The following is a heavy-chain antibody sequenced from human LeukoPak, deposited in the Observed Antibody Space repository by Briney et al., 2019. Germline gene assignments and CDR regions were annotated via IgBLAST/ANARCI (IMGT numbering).Heavy chain of an antibody. Sequence: GASVKVSCKASGGTFSNYAISWVRQATGQGLEWMGGIIRVTGTADYAQKFQGRVTITADESTSTAYMELSSLRSEDTAAYYCARGRYSSGWKSYSSHYYYGLDVWGQGTTVTVSS. CDR2: IIRVTGTA. D-gene: IGHD6-19*01. J-gene: IGHJ6*02. V-gene: IGHV1-69*13. CDR1: GGTFSNYA. CDR3: ARGRYSSGWKSYSSHYYYGLDV.